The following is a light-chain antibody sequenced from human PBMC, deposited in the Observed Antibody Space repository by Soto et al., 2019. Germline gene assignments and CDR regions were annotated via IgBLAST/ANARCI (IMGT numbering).Light chain of an antibody. V-gene: IGLV1-51*01. CDR1: SSNIGGNS. CDR2: DDN. J-gene: IGLJ1*01. Sequence: QSVLTQPPSVSAAPGQKVTISCSGSSSNIGGNSVSWYQQLPGTAPKLLIYDDNKRPSGIPDQFSGSKSGTSATLGITGFQTGDEADYYCGSWDSSLSAYVLGTGTKV. CDR3: GSWDSSLSAYV.